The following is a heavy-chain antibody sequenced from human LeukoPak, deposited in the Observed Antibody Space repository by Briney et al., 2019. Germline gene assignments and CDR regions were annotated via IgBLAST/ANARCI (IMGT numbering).Heavy chain of an antibody. CDR3: ARGGETYYYDSSGYYPVDY. Sequence: GASVKVSCKASGYTFTSYGISWVRQAPGQGLEWMGWISAYNGNTNYAQKLQGRVTMTTDTSTSTAYMELRSLRSDDTAVYYCARGGETYYYDSSGYYPVDYWGQGTLVTVSS. CDR1: GYTFTSYG. V-gene: IGHV1-18*01. D-gene: IGHD3-22*01. J-gene: IGHJ4*02. CDR2: ISAYNGNT.